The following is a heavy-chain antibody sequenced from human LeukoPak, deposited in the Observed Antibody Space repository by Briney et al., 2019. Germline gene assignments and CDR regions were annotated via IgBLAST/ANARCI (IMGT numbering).Heavy chain of an antibody. CDR2: IKQDGSAK. Sequence: GGSLRLSCAASGFTFSSYWMSWVRQAPGKGLEWVANIKQDGSAKYYVDSVKGRFTISRDNAKNSLYLQMNSLRAEDTALYYCARDSERRAFDIWGQGTMVTVSS. D-gene: IGHD6-25*01. V-gene: IGHV3-7*03. CDR1: GFTFSSYW. J-gene: IGHJ3*02. CDR3: ARDSERRAFDI.